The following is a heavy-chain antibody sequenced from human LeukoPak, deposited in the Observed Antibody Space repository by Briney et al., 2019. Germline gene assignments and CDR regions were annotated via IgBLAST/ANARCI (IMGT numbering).Heavy chain of an antibody. J-gene: IGHJ4*02. CDR1: GFTFGSYG. D-gene: IGHD3-10*01. Sequence: PGGSLRLSCAASGFTFGSYGMHWVRQAPGKGLEWVAVISYDGNNKYYGDPVKGRFTISRDNSKSTLDLQMNSLISEDTAVYYCAKLAVKYYGSGTYRFPYYFDYWGLGTLVTVSS. V-gene: IGHV3-30*18. CDR3: AKLAVKYYGSGTYRFPYYFDY. CDR2: ISYDGNNK.